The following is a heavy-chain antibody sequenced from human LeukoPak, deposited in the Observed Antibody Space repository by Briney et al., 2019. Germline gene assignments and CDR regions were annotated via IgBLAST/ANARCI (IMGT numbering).Heavy chain of an antibody. V-gene: IGHV3-23*01. CDR2: ISGSGGST. CDR1: GFTFSSYA. CDR3: AKDYRNGDYERRAFDI. Sequence: GGSLRLSCAASGFTFSSYAMSWVRQAPGKGLEWVSAISGSGGSTYYADSVKGRFTISRDNSKNTLYLQMNSLRAEDTAVYYCAKDYRNGDYERRAFDIWGQGTMVTVSS. J-gene: IGHJ3*02. D-gene: IGHD4-17*01.